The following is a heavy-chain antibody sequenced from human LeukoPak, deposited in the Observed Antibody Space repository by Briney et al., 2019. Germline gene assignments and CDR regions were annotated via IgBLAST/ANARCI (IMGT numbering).Heavy chain of an antibody. CDR2: IYYSGST. Sequence: PSETLSLTCTVSGGSISSYYWSWIRQPPGKGLEWIVYIYYSGSTNYNPSLKSRVTISVDTSKNQFSLKLSSVTAADTAVYYCARGSDYYDSSGYYYGFDYWGQGTLVTVSS. CDR3: ARGSDYYDSSGYYYGFDY. J-gene: IGHJ4*02. D-gene: IGHD3-22*01. V-gene: IGHV4-59*01. CDR1: GGSISSYY.